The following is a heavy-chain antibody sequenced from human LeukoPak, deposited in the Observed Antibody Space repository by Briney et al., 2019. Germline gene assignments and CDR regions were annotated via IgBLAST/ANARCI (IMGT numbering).Heavy chain of an antibody. J-gene: IGHJ6*02. V-gene: IGHV3-74*01. Sequence: PGGSLRLSCAASGFTFSGYWMHWVRQAPGKGLVWVSRINSDGRTTDYADSVEGRFTISRDNAKNTLYLQMNSLRAEDTAVYYCVRETTVITLYGMDVWGQGTTVTVSS. CDR3: VRETTVITLYGMDV. CDR2: INSDGRTT. D-gene: IGHD4-17*01. CDR1: GFTFSGYW.